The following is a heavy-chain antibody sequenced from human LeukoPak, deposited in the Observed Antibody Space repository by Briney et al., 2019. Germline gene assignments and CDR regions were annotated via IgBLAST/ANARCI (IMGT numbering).Heavy chain of an antibody. D-gene: IGHD3-3*01. CDR1: GYSFTSYW. Sequence: GESLKISCKGSGYSFTSYWIGWVRQMPGKGLEWMGIIYPGDSDTRYSPSFQGQVTISADKSISTAYLQWSSLKASDTAMYYCARHVEPDPFWSGSQDWYFDLWGRGTLVTVSS. CDR3: ARHVEPDPFWSGSQDWYFDL. J-gene: IGHJ2*01. V-gene: IGHV5-51*01. CDR2: IYPGDSDT.